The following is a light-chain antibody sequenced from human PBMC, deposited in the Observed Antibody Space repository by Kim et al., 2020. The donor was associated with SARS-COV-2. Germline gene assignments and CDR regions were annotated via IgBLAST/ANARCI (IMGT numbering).Light chain of an antibody. V-gene: IGLV3-19*01. Sequence: SSELTQDPAVSVALGQTVRITCQGDILRKYFATWYQQKPGQAPLLVFYGKVNRPSGIPDRFSGSRSETTASLTITGAQAEDDAVYFCSSRASSGVVFGGG. J-gene: IGLJ2*01. CDR2: GKV. CDR1: ILRKYF. CDR3: SSRASSGVV.